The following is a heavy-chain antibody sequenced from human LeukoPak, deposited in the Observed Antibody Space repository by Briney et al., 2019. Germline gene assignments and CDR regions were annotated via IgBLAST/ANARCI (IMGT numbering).Heavy chain of an antibody. CDR2: IYYSGST. Sequence: SETLSLTCTVSGGSISSSSYYWGWIRQPPGKGLEWIGSIYYSGSTYYNPSLKSRVTISVDTSKNQFSLKLSSVTATDTAVYYCARHGTVFSWGQGTLVTVSS. CDR1: GGSISSSSYY. CDR3: ARHGTVFS. J-gene: IGHJ4*02. D-gene: IGHD1-26*01. V-gene: IGHV4-39*01.